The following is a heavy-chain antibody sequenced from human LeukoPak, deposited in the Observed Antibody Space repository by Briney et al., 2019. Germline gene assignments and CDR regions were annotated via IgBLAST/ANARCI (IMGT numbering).Heavy chain of an antibody. CDR3: AEEAACGSGCYEQ. CDR2: IYSGEST. V-gene: IGHV3-53*01. D-gene: IGHD3-10*01. J-gene: IGHJ4*02. Sequence: GWALRLSCAFSVSSVRGYYMGSVGQAPGKGLHWVSIIYSGESTHYADSVKGRCTISRDHSKITLYLQMNRLRAEDTAVYYFAEEAACGSGCYEQWGEGTLVTVGS. CDR1: VSSVRGYY.